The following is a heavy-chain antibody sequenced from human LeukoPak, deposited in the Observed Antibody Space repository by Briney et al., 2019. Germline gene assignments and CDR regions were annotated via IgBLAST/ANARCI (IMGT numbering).Heavy chain of an antibody. CDR2: IYYSGST. J-gene: IGHJ4*02. V-gene: IGHV4-59*01. D-gene: IGHD3-9*01. CDR1: GGSISSYY. CDR3: ARGLRYFDSSSPFDY. Sequence: PSETLSLTCTVSGGSISSYYWSWIRQPPGKGLEWIGYIYYSGSTNYSPSLKSRVTISVDTSKNQFSLKLSSVTAADTAVYYCARGLRYFDSSSPFDYWGQGTLVTVSS.